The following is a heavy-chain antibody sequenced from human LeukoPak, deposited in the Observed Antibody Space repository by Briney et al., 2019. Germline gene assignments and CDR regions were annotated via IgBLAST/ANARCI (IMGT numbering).Heavy chain of an antibody. CDR2: IKQDGSEK. CDR1: GFTFSSYW. V-gene: IGHV3-7*01. D-gene: IGHD2-15*01. Sequence: GGSLRLSCAASGFTFSSYWMSWVRQAPGKGLEWVANIKQDGSEKYYVDSVKGRFTISRDNAKNSLYLQMNSLRAEDTAVYYCARRYCSGGSCYRRSYWFDPWGQGTLVTVSS. CDR3: ARRYCSGGSCYRRSYWFDP. J-gene: IGHJ5*02.